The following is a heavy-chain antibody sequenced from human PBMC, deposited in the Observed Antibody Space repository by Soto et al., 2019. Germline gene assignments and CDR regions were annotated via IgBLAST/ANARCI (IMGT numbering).Heavy chain of an antibody. CDR2: IAYDGSNK. D-gene: IGHD6-19*01. V-gene: IGHV3-30*18. CDR3: AKGSSGWTIDY. Sequence: QVQLVESGGGVVQPGRSLRLSCAASGFTFSTYGMHWVRQAPGKGLEWVAVIAYDGSNKYYVDSVKGRFTISRDNSKNTLYLQMNSQRAEDTAVYYCAKGSSGWTIDYWGQGTLVTVSS. CDR1: GFTFSTYG. J-gene: IGHJ4*02.